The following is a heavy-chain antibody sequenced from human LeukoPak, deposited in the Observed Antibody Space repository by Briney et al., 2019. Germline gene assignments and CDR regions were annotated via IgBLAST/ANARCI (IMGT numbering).Heavy chain of an antibody. V-gene: IGHV3-30*18. Sequence: PGGSLRLSCAASGFSFSRYGMHWVREAPGKGLEWVAIISYDGSDKYYADSVKGRFTISRDNSKNTLYLQMNSLRAEDTAVYYCAKGCTLFWLKDAFDVWGQGTMVTVSS. J-gene: IGHJ3*01. CDR1: GFSFSRYG. D-gene: IGHD3-9*01. CDR2: ISYDGSDK. CDR3: AKGCTLFWLKDAFDV.